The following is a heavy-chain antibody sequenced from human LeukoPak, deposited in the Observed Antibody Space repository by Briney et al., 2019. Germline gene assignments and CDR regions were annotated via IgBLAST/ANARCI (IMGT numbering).Heavy chain of an antibody. D-gene: IGHD2/OR15-2a*01. CDR3: AFLTFPLRGAFDI. J-gene: IGHJ3*02. Sequence: GGSLRPSCAASGFTFSSYGMHWVRQAPGKGLEWVAFIRYDGSNKYYADSVKGRFTISRDNSKNTLYLQMNTLRAEDTAVYYCAFLTFPLRGAFDIWGQGTMVTVSS. CDR1: GFTFSSYG. CDR2: IRYDGSNK. V-gene: IGHV3-30*02.